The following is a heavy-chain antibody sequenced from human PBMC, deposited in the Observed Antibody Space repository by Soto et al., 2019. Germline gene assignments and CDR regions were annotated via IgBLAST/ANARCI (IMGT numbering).Heavy chain of an antibody. V-gene: IGHV4-39*01. J-gene: IGHJ5*02. CDR3: ARHSEKLRFLEWLYNWFDP. Sequence: SETLSLTCTVSGGSISSSSYYWGWIRQPPGKGLEWIGSIYYSGSTYYNPSLKSRVTISVDTSKNQFSLKLSSVTAADTAVYYCARHSEKLRFLEWLYNWFDPWGQGTLVTVSS. CDR1: GGSISSSSYY. D-gene: IGHD3-3*01. CDR2: IYYSGST.